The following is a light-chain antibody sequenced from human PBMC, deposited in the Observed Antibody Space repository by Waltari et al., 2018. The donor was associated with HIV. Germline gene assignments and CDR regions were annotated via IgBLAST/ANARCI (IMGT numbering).Light chain of an antibody. V-gene: IGKV3-11*01. CDR3: QHRANWPELA. Sequence: EIVLTQSPAPLSLTPAERAPLSCRASQSVRRYLAWYQQKPGQAPRLLIFESSNRATGIPARFSGSGSGTDFSLTISNLEPDDFAVYFCQHRANWPELAFGGGTTV. CDR2: ESS. CDR1: QSVRRY. J-gene: IGKJ4*01.